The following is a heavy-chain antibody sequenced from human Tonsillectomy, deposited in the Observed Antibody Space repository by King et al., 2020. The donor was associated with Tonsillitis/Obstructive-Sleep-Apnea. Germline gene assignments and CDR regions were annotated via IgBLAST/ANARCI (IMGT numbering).Heavy chain of an antibody. CDR3: AKERGRSSSCPARCFDD. CDR1: GFTFDDYD. CDR2: ISWNSGNI. D-gene: IGHD6-6*01. Sequence: VQLVESGGGLEQPGRSLRLSCAASGFTFDDYDMHWVRQAPGKGLEWVSSISWNSGNIDYADSVKGRFSISRDNAKNSLYLQMNSLRAEDTAFYYCAKERGRSSSCPARCFDDWGQGTLVTVSS. V-gene: IGHV3-9*01. J-gene: IGHJ4*02.